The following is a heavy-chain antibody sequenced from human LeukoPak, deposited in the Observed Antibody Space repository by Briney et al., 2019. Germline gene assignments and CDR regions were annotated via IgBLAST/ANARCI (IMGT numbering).Heavy chain of an antibody. CDR3: ARALYSSSWYEDY. J-gene: IGHJ4*02. V-gene: IGHV3-74*01. Sequence: GGSLRLSCAASGFTFSSYWMHWVRQAPGKGLVWVSRINSDGSSTSYADSVRGRFTISRDNAKNTLYLQMNSLRAEDTAVYYCARALYSSSWYEDYWGQGTLVTVSS. CDR1: GFTFSSYW. D-gene: IGHD6-13*01. CDR2: INSDGSST.